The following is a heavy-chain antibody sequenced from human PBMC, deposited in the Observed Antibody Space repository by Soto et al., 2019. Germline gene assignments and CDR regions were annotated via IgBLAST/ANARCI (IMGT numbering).Heavy chain of an antibody. J-gene: IGHJ4*02. Sequence: QVQLVQSGAEVKKPGASVKVSCKASGYTFTTYTMRWVRQAPGQGLEWMGCINAGNGNTKYSRKFQGRVAITRDTSASTAYMEVSGLRSEDTAVYYCARASGATRPIDYWGQGTLVTVSS. CDR2: INAGNGNT. D-gene: IGHD5-12*01. CDR3: ARASGATRPIDY. V-gene: IGHV1-3*01. CDR1: GYTFTTYT.